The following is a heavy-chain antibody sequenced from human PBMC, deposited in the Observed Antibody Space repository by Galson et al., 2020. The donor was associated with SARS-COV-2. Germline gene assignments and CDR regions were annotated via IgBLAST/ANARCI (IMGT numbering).Heavy chain of an antibody. CDR2: FDPEDGET. CDR1: GYTLTELS. CDR3: ATAGPSPFNYYDSSGYYRYFDY. Sequence: GASVKVSCKVSGYTLTELSMHWVRQAPGKGLEWMGGFDPEDGETIYAQKFQGRVTMTEDTSTDTAYMELSSLRSEDTAVYYCATAGPSPFNYYDSSGYYRYFDYWGQGTLVTVSS. J-gene: IGHJ4*02. D-gene: IGHD3-22*01. V-gene: IGHV1-24*01.